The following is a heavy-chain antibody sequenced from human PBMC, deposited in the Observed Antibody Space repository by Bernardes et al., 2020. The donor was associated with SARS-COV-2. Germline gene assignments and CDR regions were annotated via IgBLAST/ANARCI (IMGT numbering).Heavy chain of an antibody. J-gene: IGHJ4*02. V-gene: IGHV4-59*08. CDR2: IYYNGNT. D-gene: IGHD1-26*01. CDR1: DGSINSYY. CDR3: ARLRPGRSLWDY. Sequence: SETLSLTCTVSDGSINSYYWSWIRQPPGKGLEYIGYIYYNGNTNYSPSLESRVTVTVDTSKNQFSLKLRSVTAADTAIYYCARLRPGRSLWDYWGQGTLVTVSS.